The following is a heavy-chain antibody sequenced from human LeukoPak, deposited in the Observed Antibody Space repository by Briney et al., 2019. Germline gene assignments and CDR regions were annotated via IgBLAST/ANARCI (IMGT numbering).Heavy chain of an antibody. J-gene: IGHJ4*02. V-gene: IGHV3-23*01. CDR2: ISGSGGRGGNT. CDR3: AKDLSSWRFFDY. CDR1: GFTFSSYA. D-gene: IGHD6-13*01. Sequence: GGSLRLSCAASGFTFSSYAMSWVRQAPGKGLEWVSGISGSGGRGGNTYYADSVKGRFTISRDNSKNTLYLQMNSLRAEDTAVYYCAKDLSSWRFFDYWGQGTLVTVSS.